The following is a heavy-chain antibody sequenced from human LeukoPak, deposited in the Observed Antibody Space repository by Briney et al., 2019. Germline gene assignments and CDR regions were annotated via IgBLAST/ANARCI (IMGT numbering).Heavy chain of an antibody. CDR2: ISYDGSNK. D-gene: IGHD4-17*01. CDR1: GFTFSSYA. CDR3: AKDQNTVATAPFDY. Sequence: GGSLRLSCAASGFTFSSYAMHWVRQAPGKGLEWVAVISYDGSNKYYGDSVRGRFTISRDNSKNVLYLQMNSLRAEDTALYYCAKDQNTVATAPFDYWGQGTLVTVSS. J-gene: IGHJ4*02. V-gene: IGHV3-30-3*01.